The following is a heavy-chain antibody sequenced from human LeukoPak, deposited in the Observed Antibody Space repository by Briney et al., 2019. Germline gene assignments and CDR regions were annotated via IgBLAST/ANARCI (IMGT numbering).Heavy chain of an antibody. Sequence: GGSLRLSCAASGFTFSSYSMNWVRQAPGKGLEWVSSISSSSSYIYYADSVKGRFTISRDNAKNSLYLQMNSLRAEDTAVYCCARVIAAAGQFDYWGQGTLVTVSS. J-gene: IGHJ4*02. CDR2: ISSSSSYI. CDR1: GFTFSSYS. D-gene: IGHD6-13*01. V-gene: IGHV3-21*01. CDR3: ARVIAAAGQFDY.